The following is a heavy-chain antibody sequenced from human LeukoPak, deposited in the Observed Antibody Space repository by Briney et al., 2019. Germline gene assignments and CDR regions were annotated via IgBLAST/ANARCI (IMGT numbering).Heavy chain of an antibody. CDR2: IYSGGST. D-gene: IGHD6-19*01. V-gene: IGHV3-53*01. J-gene: IGHJ4*02. CDR1: GFTFDRFT. CDR3: ARGGYGSGWYRPNYFDY. Sequence: PGGSLRLSCAASGFTFDRFTIHWVRQTPGKGLEWVSVIYSGGSTYYADSVKSRFTISRDNSKNTLYLQMNSLRAEDTAVYYCARGGYGSGWYRPNYFDYWGQGTLVTVSS.